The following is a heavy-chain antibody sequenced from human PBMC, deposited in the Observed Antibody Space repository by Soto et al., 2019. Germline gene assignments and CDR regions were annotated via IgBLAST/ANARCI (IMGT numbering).Heavy chain of an antibody. Sequence: GGPLRLSCAASGFTFSSYSMNWVRQAPGKGLEWVSSISSSSSYIYYADSVKGRFTISRDNAKNSLYLQMNSLRAEDTAVYYCARDNDGDGAFDIWGQGTMVTVSS. V-gene: IGHV3-21*01. D-gene: IGHD7-27*01. J-gene: IGHJ3*02. CDR3: ARDNDGDGAFDI. CDR1: GFTFSSYS. CDR2: ISSSSSYI.